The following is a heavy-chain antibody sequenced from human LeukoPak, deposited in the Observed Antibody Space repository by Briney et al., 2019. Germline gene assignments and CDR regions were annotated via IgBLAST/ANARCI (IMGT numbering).Heavy chain of an antibody. CDR3: ARDPYYYYMDV. Sequence: SETLSLTCTVSGGSISSSSYYWGWIRQPPGKGLEWIGSIYYSGSTYYNPSLKSRVTISVDTSKNQFSLKLSSVTAADTAVYYCARDPYYYYMDVWGKGTTVIVSS. CDR2: IYYSGST. V-gene: IGHV4-39*07. CDR1: GGSISSSSYY. J-gene: IGHJ6*03.